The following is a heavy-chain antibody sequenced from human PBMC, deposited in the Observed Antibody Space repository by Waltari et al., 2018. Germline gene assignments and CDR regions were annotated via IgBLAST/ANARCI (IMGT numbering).Heavy chain of an antibody. V-gene: IGHV4-61*02. CDR2: IYTSGST. D-gene: IGHD2-8*01. CDR1: GGSISSGSYY. J-gene: IGHJ4*02. CDR3: ARVPFYCTNGVCYYYFDY. Sequence: QVQLQESGPGLVKPSQTLSLTCTVSGGSISSGSYYWSWLRQPAGKGLGWIGRIYTSGSTNYNPSLKGRVTISGDTSKNQFSRKLSSVTAADTAVYYCARVPFYCTNGVCYYYFDYWGQGTLVTVSS.